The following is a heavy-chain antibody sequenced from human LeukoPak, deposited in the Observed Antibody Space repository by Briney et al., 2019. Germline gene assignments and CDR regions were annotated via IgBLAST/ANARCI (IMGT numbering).Heavy chain of an antibody. V-gene: IGHV3-21*01. CDR1: GFTFSSYS. CDR3: ASSGDRSDYYYGMDV. CDR2: ISSSSSYI. Sequence: GGSLRLSCAASGFTFSSYSMNWVRQAPGKGLEWVSSISSSSSYIYYADSVKGRFTISRDNAKNSLYLQMNSPRAEDTAVYYCASSGDRSDYYYGMDVWGKGTTVTVSS. J-gene: IGHJ6*04. D-gene: IGHD6-19*01.